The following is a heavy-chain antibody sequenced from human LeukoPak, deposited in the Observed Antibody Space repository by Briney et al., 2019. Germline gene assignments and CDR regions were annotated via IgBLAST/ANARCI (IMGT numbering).Heavy chain of an antibody. CDR1: GFTFSSYG. CDR2: IWYDGTNK. Sequence: PGRSLRLSCAASGFTFSSYGMHWVRQAPGKRLEWVALIWYDGTNKYYGDPVKGRFTISRDNSKNTQYLQMNSLRAEDTAVYFCARDANYYFDYWGRGTLVTVS. D-gene: IGHD1-7*01. V-gene: IGHV3-33*01. CDR3: ARDANYYFDY. J-gene: IGHJ4*02.